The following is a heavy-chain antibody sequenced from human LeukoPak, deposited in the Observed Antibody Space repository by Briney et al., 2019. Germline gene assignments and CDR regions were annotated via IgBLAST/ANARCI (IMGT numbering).Heavy chain of an antibody. J-gene: IGHJ6*02. CDR1: GGSISSSSYY. CDR2: IYYSGST. CDR3: ARAGGYDRYGMDV. V-gene: IGHV4-39*01. D-gene: IGHD5-12*01. Sequence: KPSETLSLTCTVSGGSISSSSYYWGWIRQPPGKGLEWIGSIYYSGSTYYNPSLKSRVTISVDTSKNQFSLKLSSVTAADTAVYYCARAGGYDRYGMDVWGQGTTVTVSS.